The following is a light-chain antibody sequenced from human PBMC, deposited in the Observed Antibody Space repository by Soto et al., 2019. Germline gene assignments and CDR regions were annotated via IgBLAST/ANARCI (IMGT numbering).Light chain of an antibody. J-gene: IGLJ1*01. CDR1: SSDVGGYHY. CDR2: DVS. CDR3: SSYTTSNTRQIV. V-gene: IGLV2-14*03. Sequence: QSALTQPASVSGSPGQSITISCTGTSSDVGGYHYVSWYQHHPGKAPKLMIFDVSNRPSGVSNRFSGSKSGNTASLTISGLQPEDEVDYYCSSYTTSNTRQIVFGTGTKLTVL.